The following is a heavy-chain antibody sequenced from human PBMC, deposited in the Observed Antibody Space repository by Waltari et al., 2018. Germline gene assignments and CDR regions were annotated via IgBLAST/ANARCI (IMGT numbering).Heavy chain of an antibody. CDR2: INPNSGGT. D-gene: IGHD6-13*01. J-gene: IGHJ3*02. CDR3: ARSIAAAELGAFDI. V-gene: IGHV1-2*02. CDR1: GYTFTGYY. Sequence: QVQLVQSGAEVKKPGASVKVSCKASGYTFTGYYMHWVRQAPGQGLEWMGLINPNSGGTNYAQKFQGRVAMTRDTSISTAYMELSRLRSDDTAVYYCARSIAAAELGAFDIWGQGTMVTVSS.